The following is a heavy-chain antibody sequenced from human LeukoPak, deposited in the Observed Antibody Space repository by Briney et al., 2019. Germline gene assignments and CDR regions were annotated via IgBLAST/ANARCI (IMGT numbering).Heavy chain of an antibody. D-gene: IGHD3-3*01. V-gene: IGHV4-38-2*02. CDR3: ARGVVRITIFGVVINWFDP. J-gene: IGHJ5*02. Sequence: SETLSLTCTDSGYSISSGYYWGWIRQPPGKGLEWIGSIYHSGSTYYNPSLKSRVTISVDTSKNQFSLKLSSVTAADTAVYYCARGVVRITIFGVVINWFDPWGQGTLVTVSS. CDR2: IYHSGST. CDR1: GYSISSGYY.